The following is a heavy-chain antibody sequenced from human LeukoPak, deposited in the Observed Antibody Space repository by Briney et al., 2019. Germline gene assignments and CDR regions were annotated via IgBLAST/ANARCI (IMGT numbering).Heavy chain of an antibody. Sequence: SQTLSLTCSVSGASIGSGGYSWSWVRQPPGKGLEWIGSIYYSGSTYYNPSLKSRVTISVDTSKNQFSLKLSSVTAADTAVYYCARVYTVATFFHDITLDIWGQGTMVTVSS. CDR3: ARVYTVATFFHDITLDI. D-gene: IGHD4-17*01. V-gene: IGHV4-30-2*03. J-gene: IGHJ3*02. CDR2: IYYSGST. CDR1: GASIGSGGYS.